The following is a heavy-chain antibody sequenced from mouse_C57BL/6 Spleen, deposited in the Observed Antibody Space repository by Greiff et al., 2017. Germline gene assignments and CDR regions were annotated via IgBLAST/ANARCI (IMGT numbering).Heavy chain of an antibody. D-gene: IGHD2-4*01. CDR2: ISSGSSTI. CDR3: ARNPIYYDYDDYYAMDY. V-gene: IGHV5-17*01. CDR1: GFTFSDYG. Sequence: VQLKASGGGLVKPGGSLKLSCAASGFTFSDYGMHWVRQAPEKGLEWVAYISSGSSTIYYAATVKGRFTISRDNAKNTLFLQMTSLRSEDTAMYYCARNPIYYDYDDYYAMDYWGQGTSVTVSS. J-gene: IGHJ4*01.